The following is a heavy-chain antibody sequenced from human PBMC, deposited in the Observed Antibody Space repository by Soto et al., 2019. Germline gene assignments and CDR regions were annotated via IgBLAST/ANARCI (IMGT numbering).Heavy chain of an antibody. CDR2: IYYSGST. V-gene: IGHV4-31*03. D-gene: IGHD4-4*01. Sequence: SETLSVTCSVSDCSSSRGGYYWSWIRQHPGKGLEWIGYIYYSGSTYYNPSLKSRVTISVDTSKNQFSLKLSSVTAADTAVYYCASFPHDYSNYVDYWGQGTLVTVSS. CDR1: DCSSSRGGYY. J-gene: IGHJ4*02. CDR3: ASFPHDYSNYVDY.